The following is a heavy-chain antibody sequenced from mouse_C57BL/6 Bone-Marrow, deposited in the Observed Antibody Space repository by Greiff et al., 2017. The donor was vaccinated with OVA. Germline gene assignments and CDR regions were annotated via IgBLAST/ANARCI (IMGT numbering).Heavy chain of an antibody. D-gene: IGHD1-1*01. CDR1: GFTFSDFY. V-gene: IGHV7-1*01. Sequence: DVKLVESGGGLVQSGRSLRLSCATSGFTFSDFYMEWVRQAPGKGLEWIAASRNKANDYTTEYSASVKGRFIVSRDTSQSILYLQMNALRAEDTAIYYCARDAGYGSLYAMDYWGQGTSVTVSS. J-gene: IGHJ4*01. CDR2: SRNKANDYTT. CDR3: ARDAGYGSLYAMDY.